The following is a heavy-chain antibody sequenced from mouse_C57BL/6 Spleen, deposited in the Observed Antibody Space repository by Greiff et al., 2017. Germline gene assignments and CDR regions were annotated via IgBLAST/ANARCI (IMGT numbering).Heavy chain of an antibody. CDR3: ARWETAQAPYAMDY. D-gene: IGHD3-2*02. CDR2: IHPNSGST. Sequence: VQLQQPGAELVKPGASVKLSCKASGYTFTSYWMHWVKQRPGQGLEWIGMIHPNSGSTNYNEKFKSKATLTVDKSSSTAYMQLSSLTSEDSAVYYCARWETAQAPYAMDYWGQGTSVTVSS. J-gene: IGHJ4*01. V-gene: IGHV1-64*01. CDR1: GYTFTSYW.